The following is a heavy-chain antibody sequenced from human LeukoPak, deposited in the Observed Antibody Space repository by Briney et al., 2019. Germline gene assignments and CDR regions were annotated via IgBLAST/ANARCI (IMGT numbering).Heavy chain of an antibody. CDR3: ARVEHDYDDGRYFDL. Sequence: GGSLRLSCAASGFTFSDYYMSWIRQAPGKGLEWVSYISSSGSTIYYADSVKGRFTISRDNAKNSLYLQMNSLRAEDTAVYYCARVEHDYDDGRYFDLWGRGTLVTVSS. V-gene: IGHV3-11*01. CDR2: ISSSGSTI. J-gene: IGHJ2*01. CDR1: GFTFSDYY. D-gene: IGHD4-17*01.